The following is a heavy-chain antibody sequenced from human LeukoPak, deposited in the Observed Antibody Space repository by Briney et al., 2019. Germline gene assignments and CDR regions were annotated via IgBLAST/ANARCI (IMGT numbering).Heavy chain of an antibody. CDR2: INSDGSST. V-gene: IGHV3-74*01. D-gene: IGHD2-21*01. J-gene: IGHJ6*04. CDR1: GFIFSSSW. CDR3: ARDYSYAMNV. Sequence: GGSLRLSCAASGFIFSSSWMHWVRQAPGKGLVWVSHINSDGSSTTYADSVKSRFTISRDNAKNTLYLQMHGLRAEDTAVYFCARDYSYAMNVWGKGTTVTVSS.